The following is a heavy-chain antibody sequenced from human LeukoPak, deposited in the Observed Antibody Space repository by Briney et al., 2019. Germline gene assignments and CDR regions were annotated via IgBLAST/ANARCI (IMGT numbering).Heavy chain of an antibody. CDR1: GGSISNSSYY. V-gene: IGHV4-39*01. CDR2: IYYSGST. J-gene: IGHJ5*02. CDR3: ARLAAYGDLYNWFDP. D-gene: IGHD4-17*01. Sequence: SETLSLTCTVSGGSISNSSYYWGWIRQPPGKGLEWIGSIYYSGSTYYNPSLKSRVTISVDTSKNQFSLKLSSVTAADTAVYYCARLAAYGDLYNWFDPWGQGTLVTVSS.